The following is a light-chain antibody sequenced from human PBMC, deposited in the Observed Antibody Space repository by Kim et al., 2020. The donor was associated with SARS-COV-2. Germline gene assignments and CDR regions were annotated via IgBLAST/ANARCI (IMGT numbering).Light chain of an antibody. CDR1: QDISDS. CDR2: EAT. J-gene: IGKJ4*01. Sequence: DIQMTQSPSSLSASVGDRVTITCLASQDISDSLNWYQQKAGEPPKLLIYEATNLETGVPVRFSGGTSVTDFTFTISSLQPEDIATYYCQQYDAATFTFGGGTTVDIK. V-gene: IGKV1-33*01. CDR3: QQYDAATFT.